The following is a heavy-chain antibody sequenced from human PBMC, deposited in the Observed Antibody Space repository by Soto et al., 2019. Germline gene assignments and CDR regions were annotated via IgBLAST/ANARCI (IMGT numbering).Heavy chain of an antibody. J-gene: IGHJ6*03. CDR3: ARSVEQLGAYYYYYMDV. V-gene: IGHV4-59*08. CDR1: GGSISSYY. CDR2: IYHGRST. Sequence: SETLSLTCTVSGGSISSYYWSWIRQPPGKGPEWIGYIYHGRSTNFNPSLKSRVTLSVDTSKNQFSVKLSSVTAADTAVYYCARSVEQLGAYYYYYMDVWGKGTTVTVSS. D-gene: IGHD6-6*01.